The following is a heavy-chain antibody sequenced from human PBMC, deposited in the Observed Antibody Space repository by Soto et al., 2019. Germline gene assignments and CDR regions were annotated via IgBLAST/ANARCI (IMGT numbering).Heavy chain of an antibody. V-gene: IGHV1-2*02. J-gene: IGHJ4*02. D-gene: IGHD6-19*01. Sequence: QVQLVQSGAEVKKPGASVKVSCKASGYTFTGYYMHWVRQAPGQGLEWMGWIIPNSGGTNYAQKFQGRVTMTRDTSISTAYMELSRLRSDDTAVYYCARDRVPRIAVAGTQVDYWGKGTLVTVSS. CDR1: GYTFTGYY. CDR2: IIPNSGGT. CDR3: ARDRVPRIAVAGTQVDY.